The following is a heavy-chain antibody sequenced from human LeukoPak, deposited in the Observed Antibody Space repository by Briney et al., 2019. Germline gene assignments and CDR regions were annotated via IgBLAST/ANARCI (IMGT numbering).Heavy chain of an antibody. Sequence: GRSLRPSCAASGFTFSSYGMDWVRQAPGKGLEWVAVISYDGSNKYSADSVKGRFTISRDNSKNTLYLQMNSLRAEDTAVYYCAKDLPAATIYYYYGMDVWGQGTTVTVSS. CDR3: AKDLPAATIYYYYGMDV. CDR2: ISYDGSNK. D-gene: IGHD2-2*01. V-gene: IGHV3-30*18. CDR1: GFTFSSYG. J-gene: IGHJ6*02.